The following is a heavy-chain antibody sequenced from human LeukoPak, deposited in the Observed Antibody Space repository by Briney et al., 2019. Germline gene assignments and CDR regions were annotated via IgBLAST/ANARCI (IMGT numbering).Heavy chain of an antibody. CDR2: MNPNSGNT. V-gene: IGHV1-8*03. CDR3: ARGPGYSSGWYPFDY. Sequence: ASVKVSCKASGYTFTSYDINWVRQATGQGLEWMGWMNPNSGNTGYAQKFQGRVTITRNTSISTAYMELSSLRSEDTAVYYCARGPGYSSGWYPFDYWGQGTLVTVSS. CDR1: GYTFTSYD. J-gene: IGHJ4*02. D-gene: IGHD6-19*01.